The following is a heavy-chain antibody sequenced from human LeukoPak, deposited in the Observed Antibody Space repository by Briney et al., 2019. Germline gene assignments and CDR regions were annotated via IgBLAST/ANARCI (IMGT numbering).Heavy chain of an antibody. CDR3: ARDSRYDILTGSFYGMDV. Sequence: GGSLRLSCAASGFTFSSYAMHWVRQAPGKGLEWVAVISYDGSNKYYADSVKGQFTISRDNSKNTLYLQMNSLRAEDTAVYYCARDSRYDILTGSFYGMDVWGQGTTVTVSS. CDR1: GFTFSSYA. CDR2: ISYDGSNK. V-gene: IGHV3-30-3*01. D-gene: IGHD3-9*01. J-gene: IGHJ6*02.